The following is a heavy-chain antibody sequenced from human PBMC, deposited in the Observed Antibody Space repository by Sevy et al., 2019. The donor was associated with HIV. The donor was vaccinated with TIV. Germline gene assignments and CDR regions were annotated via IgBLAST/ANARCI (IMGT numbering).Heavy chain of an antibody. V-gene: IGHV3-33*01. CDR2: IWYDRSNK. CDR1: GFTFSSYG. CDR3: AREGYYDSSGYYYYFDY. D-gene: IGHD3-22*01. Sequence: GGSLRLSCAASGFTFSSYGMHRVRQAPGKGLEWVAVIWYDRSNKYYADSVKGRFTISRDNSKNTLYLQMNSLRAEDTAVYYCAREGYYDSSGYYYYFDYWGQGTLVTVSS. J-gene: IGHJ4*02.